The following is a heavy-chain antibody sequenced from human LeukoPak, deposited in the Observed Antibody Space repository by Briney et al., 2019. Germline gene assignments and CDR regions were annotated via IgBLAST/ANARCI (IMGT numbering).Heavy chain of an antibody. CDR3: ASTDNYYDSSGYSFTESDY. CDR2: IKQDGSEK. CDR1: GFTFSSYW. J-gene: IGHJ4*02. D-gene: IGHD3-22*01. Sequence: GGSLRLSCAASGFTFSSYWMSWVRQAPGKGLEWVANIKQDGSEKYCVDSVKGRFTISRDNAKNSLYLQMNSLRAEDTAVYYCASTDNYYDSSGYSFTESDYWGQGTLVTVSS. V-gene: IGHV3-7*01.